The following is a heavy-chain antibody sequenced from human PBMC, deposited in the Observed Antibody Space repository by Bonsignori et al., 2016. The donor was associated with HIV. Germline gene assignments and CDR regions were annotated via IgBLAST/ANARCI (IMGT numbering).Heavy chain of an antibody. V-gene: IGHV4-39*07. CDR1: GGSISSSSYY. Sequence: SETLSLTCTVSGGSISSSSYYWGWIRQPPGKGLEWIGSIYYSGSTYYNPSLKSRVTISVDTSKNQFSLKLSSVTAADTAVYYCARATIVDTATAWYFDLWGRGTLVTVSS. D-gene: IGHD5-18*01. CDR3: ARATIVDTATAWYFDL. CDR2: IYYSGST. J-gene: IGHJ2*01.